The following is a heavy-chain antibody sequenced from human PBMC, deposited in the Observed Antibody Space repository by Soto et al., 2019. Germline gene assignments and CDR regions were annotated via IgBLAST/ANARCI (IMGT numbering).Heavy chain of an antibody. D-gene: IGHD3-16*01. J-gene: IGHJ5*02. CDR1: GFSLTTRVVG. CDR3: AHIPNYYQYDWFDP. Sequence: QITLKESGPPLVKPTQTLTLTCTFSGFSLTTRVVGVGWIRQPPGKALECLALIYWDDDKLYSPSLQSRLSITKDTTKNLVVLTMTNVDPVDTATYYCAHIPNYYQYDWFDPWGQGTLVSVSS. V-gene: IGHV2-5*02. CDR2: IYWDDDK.